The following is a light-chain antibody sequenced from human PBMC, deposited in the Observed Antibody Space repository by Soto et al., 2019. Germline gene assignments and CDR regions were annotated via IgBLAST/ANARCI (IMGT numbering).Light chain of an antibody. CDR3: QQYNSYSRT. CDR1: QSISSW. CDR2: DAY. Sequence: DSQMTQSPSTLSASVGDRVTITCRASQSISSWLAWYQQKPGKATKLLIYDAYSLESGVPSRFSGSGSGTEFTLTTSSLQPDDFATYYCQQYNSYSRTFGQGTKVEIK. V-gene: IGKV1-5*01. J-gene: IGKJ1*01.